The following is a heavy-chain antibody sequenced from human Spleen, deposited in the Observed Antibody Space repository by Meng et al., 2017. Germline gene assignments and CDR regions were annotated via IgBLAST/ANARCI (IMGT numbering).Heavy chain of an antibody. V-gene: IGHV3-9*01. D-gene: IGHD1-26*01. CDR3: ARGNSGSWRVYFDY. Sequence: SLKISCAASGFTFDDYAMHWVRQAPGKGLEWVSGISWNSGSIGYADSVKGRFTISRDNAKNSLYLQMNSPRAEDTAIYYCARGNSGSWRVYFDYWGQGTLVTVSS. J-gene: IGHJ4*02. CDR2: ISWNSGSI. CDR1: GFTFDDYA.